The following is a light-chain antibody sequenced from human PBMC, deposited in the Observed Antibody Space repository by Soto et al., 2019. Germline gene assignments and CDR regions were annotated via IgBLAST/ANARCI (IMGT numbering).Light chain of an antibody. V-gene: IGKV3-15*01. CDR1: QRISSN. CDR3: QQYNNWPPWT. J-gene: IGKJ1*01. Sequence: EIVMTQSPATLSVSPGERATLSCRASQRISSNLAWYQQKPGQAPRLLIFGASTRATGIPARFSGSGSETEFTPTISSLQSEDFAAYYCQQYNNWPPWTFGQGTKVEIK. CDR2: GAS.